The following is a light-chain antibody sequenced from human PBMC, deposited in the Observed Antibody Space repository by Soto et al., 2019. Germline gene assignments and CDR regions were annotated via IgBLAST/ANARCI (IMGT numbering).Light chain of an antibody. CDR3: QQDGSSPQT. J-gene: IGKJ1*01. V-gene: IGKV3-20*01. CDR1: QSVSSSY. Sequence: EIVLTQSPGTLSLSPGERATLSCRASQSVSSSYLAWYQQKPGQAPSLLIYDASSRATGIPDRFSGSGSGTDFTLTISRLEPEDFAVYYCQQDGSSPQTFGQGTKVEIK. CDR2: DAS.